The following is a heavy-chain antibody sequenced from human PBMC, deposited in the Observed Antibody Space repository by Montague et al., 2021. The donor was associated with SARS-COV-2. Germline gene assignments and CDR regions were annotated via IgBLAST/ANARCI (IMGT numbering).Heavy chain of an antibody. Sequence: SLRLSCAATGFTFSSYSMNWVRQAPGKGLEWVSSISSSSSYIYYADSVKGRFTISRDNAKNSLYLQVNSLRAEDTAVYYCARDHHYDILTGYYGDWGQGTLVTVSS. J-gene: IGHJ4*02. CDR2: ISSSSSYI. CDR3: ARDHHYDILTGYYGD. CDR1: GFTFSSYS. V-gene: IGHV3-21*01. D-gene: IGHD3-9*01.